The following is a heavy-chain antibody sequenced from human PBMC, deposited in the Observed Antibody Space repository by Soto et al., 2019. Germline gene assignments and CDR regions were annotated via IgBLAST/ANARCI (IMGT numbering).Heavy chain of an antibody. D-gene: IGHD2-2*01. CDR3: ARDMVPAAISYRYYAMDV. V-gene: IGHV1-69*01. CDR2: SIPIFETT. J-gene: IGHJ6*02. Sequence: QVQLVQSGAEVKKPGSSVKVSCKASGGTFSNYAFSWVRQVPGQGREWMGGSIPIFETTNYAQKFQGRVTIPADESTGTTYMELSSLRSEDTAVFFCARDMVPAAISYRYYAMDVWGQGTTVTVSS. CDR1: GGTFSNYA.